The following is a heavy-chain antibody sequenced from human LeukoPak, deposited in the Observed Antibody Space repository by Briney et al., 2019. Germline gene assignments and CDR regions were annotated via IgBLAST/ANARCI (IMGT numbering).Heavy chain of an antibody. J-gene: IGHJ4*02. V-gene: IGHV3-30-3*01. D-gene: IGHD3-22*01. CDR2: ISYDGSNK. Sequence: GRSLRLSCAASGFTFSSYAMHWIRQAPGKGLESVAVISYDGSNKYYADSVKGRFTISRDNSKNTLYLQMNSLRAEDTVVYYCARGRSGYYYPNWGQGTLVTVSS. CDR1: GFTFSSYA. CDR3: ARGRSGYYYPN.